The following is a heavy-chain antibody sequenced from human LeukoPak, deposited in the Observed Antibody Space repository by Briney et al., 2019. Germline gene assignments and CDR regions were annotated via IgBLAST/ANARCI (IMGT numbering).Heavy chain of an antibody. CDR1: GFTFSSYA. CDR2: ILSEGTT. CDR3: ARDNNWFYP. Sequence: GGSLRLSCAASGFTFSSYAMSWVRQAPGKGLEWVSAILSEGTTYYIDSVKGRFTISRDHSKNTLYLQMNSLRAEDTAVYYCARDNNWFYPWGQGTLVTVS. J-gene: IGHJ5*02. V-gene: IGHV3-23*01.